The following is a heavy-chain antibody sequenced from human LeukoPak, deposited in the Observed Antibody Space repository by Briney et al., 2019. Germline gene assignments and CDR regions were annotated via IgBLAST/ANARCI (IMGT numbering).Heavy chain of an antibody. Sequence: GASVKVSCKASGFTFTSSAMQWVRQARGQRLEWIGWIVVGSGNTNYAQKFQERVTITRDMSTSTAYMELSSLRSEDTAVYYCARGRGYCSSTSCYNPFGYWGQGTLVTVSS. D-gene: IGHD2-2*02. J-gene: IGHJ4*02. CDR2: IVVGSGNT. CDR1: GFTFTSSA. CDR3: ARGRGYCSSTSCYNPFGY. V-gene: IGHV1-58*02.